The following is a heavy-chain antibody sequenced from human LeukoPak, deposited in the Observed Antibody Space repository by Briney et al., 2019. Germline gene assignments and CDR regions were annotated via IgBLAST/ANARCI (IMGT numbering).Heavy chain of an antibody. CDR2: ISSSSSYI. CDR1: GFTFSNYA. D-gene: IGHD6-19*01. J-gene: IGHJ4*02. V-gene: IGHV3-21*01. CDR3: ARALIAVANLDFDY. Sequence: GGSLRLSCAASGFTFSNYAMNWVRQAPGKGLEWVSSISSSSSYIYYADSVKGRFTISRDNAKNSLYLQMNSLRAEDTAVYYCARALIAVANLDFDYWGQGTLVTVSS.